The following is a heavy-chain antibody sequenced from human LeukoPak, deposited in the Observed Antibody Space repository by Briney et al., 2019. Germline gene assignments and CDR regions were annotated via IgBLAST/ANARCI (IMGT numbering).Heavy chain of an antibody. J-gene: IGHJ4*02. Sequence: PSGTLSLTCAVSGGSISSSNWWSWVRQPPGKGLEWIGEIYQSGSTNYNPSLKSRVTISVDKSKNQFSLKLSSVTAADTAVYYCARLKYSSSWPRTLGGYFDYWGQGTLVTVSS. CDR1: GGSISSSNW. D-gene: IGHD6-13*01. CDR2: IYQSGST. V-gene: IGHV4-4*02. CDR3: ARLKYSSSWPRTLGGYFDY.